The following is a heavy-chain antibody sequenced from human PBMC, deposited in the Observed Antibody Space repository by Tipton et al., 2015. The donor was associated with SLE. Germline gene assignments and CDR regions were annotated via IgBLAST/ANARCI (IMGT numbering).Heavy chain of an antibody. Sequence: QLVQSGAEVKKPGASVNVSCKASGYNFGIFGISWVRQGPGQRLEWMGWISADNGNTNYAQKLQGRVTMTTDTSTSTAYMEVKSLRSDDTAVYYCARSGPYYSNFYAFDIWGQGTMVTVSS. V-gene: IGHV1-18*01. CDR3: ARSGPYYSNFYAFDI. J-gene: IGHJ3*02. D-gene: IGHD3-10*01. CDR1: GYNFGIFG. CDR2: ISADNGNT.